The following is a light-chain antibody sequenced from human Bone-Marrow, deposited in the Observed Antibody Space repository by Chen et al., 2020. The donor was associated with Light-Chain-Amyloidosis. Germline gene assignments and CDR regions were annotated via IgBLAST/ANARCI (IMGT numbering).Light chain of an antibody. CDR2: EVN. V-gene: IGLV2-23*02. CDR1: SSDIGSYNL. J-gene: IGLJ3*02. CDR3: CSYAGSRTFWV. Sequence: QSALTQTASVSGSPGHSLTLPCPGSSSDIGSYNLVSWYQHHPGKAPKLILLEVNKRPSGVTNRFSGSKSGNTTSLTISGLQAEDEADYYCCSYAGSRTFWVFGGGTKLTVL.